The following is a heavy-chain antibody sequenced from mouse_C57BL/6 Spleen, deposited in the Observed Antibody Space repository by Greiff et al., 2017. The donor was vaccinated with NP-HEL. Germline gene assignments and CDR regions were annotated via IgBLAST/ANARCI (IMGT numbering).Heavy chain of an antibody. Sequence: VQLKESGGGLVQPKGSLKLSCAASGFSFNTYAMNWVRQAPGKGLEWVARIRSKSNNYAKYYADSVKDRFTISRDDSESMLYLQMNNLKTEDTARYYCLRHGYYGSSYGGFAYWGQGTLGTVSA. CDR1: GFSFNTYA. D-gene: IGHD1-1*01. V-gene: IGHV10-1*01. CDR3: LRHGYYGSSYGGFAY. CDR2: IRSKSNNYAK. J-gene: IGHJ3*01.